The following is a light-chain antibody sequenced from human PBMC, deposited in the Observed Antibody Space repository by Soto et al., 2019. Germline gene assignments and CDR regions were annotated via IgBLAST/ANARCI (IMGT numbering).Light chain of an antibody. CDR1: QGISTY. V-gene: IGKV1-39*01. CDR2: AAS. J-gene: IGKJ1*01. CDR3: QHSKTWT. Sequence: DIQMTQSASSLSASVGDRVTITCRASQGISTYLNWYRQKPGKATKLLIYAASSLQSGVPSRFSGSGSETDFTLTISSLQPEYFATYSCQHSKTWTFGQGTKVDIK.